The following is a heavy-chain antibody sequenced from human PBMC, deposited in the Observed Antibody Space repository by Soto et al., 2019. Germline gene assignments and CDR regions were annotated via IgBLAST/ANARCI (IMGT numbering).Heavy chain of an antibody. J-gene: IGHJ5*02. D-gene: IGHD3-10*01. CDR2: ILYTGTT. CDR3: ARERGVWFGDLFSLGWFGP. V-gene: IGHV4-59*01. Sequence: PSETLSLTSTVSGGSINDYYWSWIRQPPGKGLEWIGYILYTGTTSYNPSLKSRVTISVDTSRNQFSLRLTSVTAADTAVYYCARERGVWFGDLFSLGWFGPRGQ. CDR1: GGSINDYY.